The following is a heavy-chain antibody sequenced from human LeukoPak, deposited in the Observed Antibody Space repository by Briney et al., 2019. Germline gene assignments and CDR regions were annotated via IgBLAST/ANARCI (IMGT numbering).Heavy chain of an antibody. V-gene: IGHV4-59*01. J-gene: IGHJ5*02. Sequence: SETLSLTCTVSGGSISSYYWSWIRQPPGKGLGWIGYIYYSGSTNYNPSLKSRVTISVDTSKNQFSLKLSSVTAADTAVYYCARSAAYCGGDCYPNWFDPWGQGTLVTVSS. CDR1: GGSISSYY. D-gene: IGHD2-21*02. CDR3: ARSAAYCGGDCYPNWFDP. CDR2: IYYSGST.